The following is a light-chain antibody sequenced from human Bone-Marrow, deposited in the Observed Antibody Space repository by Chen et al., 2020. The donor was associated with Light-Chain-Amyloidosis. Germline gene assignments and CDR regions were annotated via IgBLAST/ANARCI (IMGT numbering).Light chain of an antibody. CDR2: EDH. J-gene: IGLJ2*01. V-gene: IGLV3-1*01. Sequence: SYEVTQAPSVSVSPGQTASITCSGDQLGNKYVSWYQQRHGQSPTLIIYEDHRRPSGVPERFSGSNSGNTASLTIGGTQATDESDYYCQAWGGDIVVFGGGTKLTVL. CDR1: QLGNKY. CDR3: QAWGGDIVV.